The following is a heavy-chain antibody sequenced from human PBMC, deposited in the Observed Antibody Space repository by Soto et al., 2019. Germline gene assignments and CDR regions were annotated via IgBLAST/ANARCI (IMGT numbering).Heavy chain of an antibody. J-gene: IGHJ4*02. D-gene: IGHD3-3*01. Sequence: EVQLVESGGGLVKPGGSLRLSCAASGFTFSSYNMNWVRQAPGKGLEWVSSISRNSTYMYYADSVRGRFTISRDNAKKAVFLQMDSLSGDDADVYYCARDPYDFWSGPDYWGQGILVTVAS. V-gene: IGHV3-21*02. CDR3: ARDPYDFWSGPDY. CDR1: GFTFSSYN. CDR2: ISRNSTYM.